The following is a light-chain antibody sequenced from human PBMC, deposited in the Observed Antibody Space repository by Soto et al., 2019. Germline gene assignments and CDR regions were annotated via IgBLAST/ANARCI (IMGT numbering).Light chain of an antibody. V-gene: IGKV3-15*01. CDR2: GAS. Sequence: EIVMTQSPATLSVSPGERAILSCRASKSVSNNLAWYQQKPGQPPRLLIYGASTRATGIPARFSGSGSGTEFTLSISSLQYEDFAIYYCQQYNNWPPLTFGGGTKVEIK. CDR1: KSVSNN. J-gene: IGKJ4*01. CDR3: QQYNNWPPLT.